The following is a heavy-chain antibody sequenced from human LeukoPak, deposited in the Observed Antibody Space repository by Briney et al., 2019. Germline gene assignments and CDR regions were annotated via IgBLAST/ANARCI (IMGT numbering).Heavy chain of an antibody. J-gene: IGHJ3*02. V-gene: IGHV1-18*01. CDR1: GYTFTSYV. Sequence: ASVKVSCKASGYTFTSYVISWVRQAPGQGLEWMGWISAYNGNTNYAQKLQGRVTMTTDTSTSTAYMELRSLRSDDTAVYYCARVGPNVLRFLEWFPYDIWGQGTMVTVSS. CDR2: ISAYNGNT. D-gene: IGHD3-3*01. CDR3: ARVGPNVLRFLEWFPYDI.